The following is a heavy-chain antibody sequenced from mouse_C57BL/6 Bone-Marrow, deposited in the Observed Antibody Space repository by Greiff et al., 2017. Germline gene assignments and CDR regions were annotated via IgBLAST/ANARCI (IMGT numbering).Heavy chain of an antibody. J-gene: IGHJ2*01. V-gene: IGHV1-9*01. CDR3: ARSFCYFDY. CDR1: GYTFTGYW. CDR2: MLPGSGST. Sequence: QVQLQQSGAELMKPGASVKLSCKATGYTFTGYWIEWVKQKPGHGLEWIGEMLPGSGSTNDNEKFKGKGTFTADTSANTAYMQLSSLTTEDAAIYYFARSFCYFDYWGQGTTLTVSA.